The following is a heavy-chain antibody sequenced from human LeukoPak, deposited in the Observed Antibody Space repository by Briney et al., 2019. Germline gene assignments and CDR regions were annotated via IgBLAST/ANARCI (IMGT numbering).Heavy chain of an antibody. CDR3: ARGGRYCSGGSCYNWFDP. J-gene: IGHJ5*02. D-gene: IGHD2-15*01. V-gene: IGHV4-34*01. CDR2: INHSGST. Sequence: PSETLSLTCAVYGGSFSGYYWSWIRQPPGKGLEWIGEINHSGSTNYNPSLKSRVTISVDTSKNQFSLKLSPVTAADTAVYYCARGGRYCSGGSCYNWFDPWGQGTLVTVSS. CDR1: GGSFSGYY.